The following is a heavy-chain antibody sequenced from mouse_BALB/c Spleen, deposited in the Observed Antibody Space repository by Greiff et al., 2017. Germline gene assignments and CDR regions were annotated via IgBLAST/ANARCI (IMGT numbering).Heavy chain of an antibody. Sequence: QVQLQQSGPGLVAPSQSLSITCTVSGFSLTGYGVNWVRQPPGKGLEWLGMIWGDGSTDYNSALKSRLSISKDNSKSQVFLKMNSLQTDDTARYYCAKFITTERRYFDVWGAGTTVTVSS. J-gene: IGHJ1*01. V-gene: IGHV2-6-7*01. CDR3: AKFITTERRYFDV. CDR2: IWGDGST. D-gene: IGHD1-1*01. CDR1: GFSLTGYG.